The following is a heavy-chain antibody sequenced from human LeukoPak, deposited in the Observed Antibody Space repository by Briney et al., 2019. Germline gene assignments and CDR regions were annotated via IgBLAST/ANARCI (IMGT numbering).Heavy chain of an antibody. Sequence: GGSLRLSCAASGFTFSSYAMSWVRQAPGKGLEWVSAISGSGGSTYYADSVKGRFTISRDNAKNSLYLQMNSLRAEDTAVYYCANHLACGSTSCPPFDYWGQGTLVTVSS. V-gene: IGHV3-23*01. CDR2: ISGSGGST. CDR3: ANHLACGSTSCPPFDY. CDR1: GFTFSSYA. J-gene: IGHJ4*02. D-gene: IGHD2-2*01.